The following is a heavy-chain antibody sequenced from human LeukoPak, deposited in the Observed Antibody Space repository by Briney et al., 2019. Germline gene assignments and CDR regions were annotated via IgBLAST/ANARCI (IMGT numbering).Heavy chain of an antibody. CDR3: ATRDSYSSGWYYRPSSFDY. CDR1: GFTFSSHS. Sequence: PGGSLRLSCAASGFTFSSHSMSWVRQAPGKGLEWVSAISGSGGSTYYADSVKGRFTISRDNSKNTLYLQMNSLRAEDTAVYYCATRDSYSSGWYYRPSSFDYWGQGTLVTVSS. D-gene: IGHD6-19*01. CDR2: ISGSGGST. J-gene: IGHJ4*02. V-gene: IGHV3-23*01.